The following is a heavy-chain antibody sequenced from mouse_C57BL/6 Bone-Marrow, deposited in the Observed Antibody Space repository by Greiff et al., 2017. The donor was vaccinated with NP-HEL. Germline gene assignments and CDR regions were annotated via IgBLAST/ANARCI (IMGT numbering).Heavy chain of an antibody. J-gene: IGHJ4*01. D-gene: IGHD1-2*01. V-gene: IGHV5-9-1*02. CDR1: GFTFSSYA. Sequence: EVKLMESGEGLVKPGGSLKLSCAASGFTFSSYAMSWVRQTPEKRLEWVAYISSGGDYIYYADTVKGRFTISRDNARNTLYLQMSSLKSEDTAMYYCTRDRIGYYGRDAMDYWGQGTSVTVSS. CDR2: ISSGGDYI. CDR3: TRDRIGYYGRDAMDY.